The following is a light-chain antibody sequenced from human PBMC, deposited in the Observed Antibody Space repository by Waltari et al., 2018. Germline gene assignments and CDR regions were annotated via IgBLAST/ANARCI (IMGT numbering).Light chain of an antibody. Sequence: EIVLTQSPATLSLSPGERATLSCRASQSVRSYLAWYQQKPGQAPRLLIYVASKRATGTPARFSGSVSGTDFTLTISSLEPEDFAVYYCQQRYSWPLTFGGGTKVEIK. J-gene: IGKJ4*01. CDR2: VAS. V-gene: IGKV3-11*01. CDR1: QSVRSY. CDR3: QQRYSWPLT.